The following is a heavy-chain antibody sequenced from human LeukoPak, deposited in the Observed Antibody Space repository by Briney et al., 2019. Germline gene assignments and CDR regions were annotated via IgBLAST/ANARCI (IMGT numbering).Heavy chain of an antibody. V-gene: IGHV3-74*01. Sequence: GGSLRLSCATSGFTFSSYWMHWVRQAPGKGLVWVSRINTYGSDTSYADSVKGRFTISRDNAKNTLYLQMNSLRAKDTAVYYCARGDLVSSGWYWYFDNWGQGTLVTVSS. CDR2: INTYGSDT. D-gene: IGHD6-19*01. J-gene: IGHJ4*02. CDR3: ARGDLVSSGWYWYFDN. CDR1: GFTFSSYW.